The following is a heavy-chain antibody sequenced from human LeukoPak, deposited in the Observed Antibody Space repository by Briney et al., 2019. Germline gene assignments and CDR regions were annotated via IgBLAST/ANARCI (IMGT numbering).Heavy chain of an antibody. D-gene: IGHD3-22*01. V-gene: IGHV1-2*02. CDR1: GYTFNTFG. CDR2: INPNSGDT. CDR3: ARTLVVINDAFDI. J-gene: IGHJ3*02. Sequence: ASVKVSCKASGYTFNTFGISWVRQAPGQGLEWMGWINPNSGDTNYAQKFQGRVSMTGDTSISTAYMGLSRLRSDDTAVYYCARTLVVINDAFDIWGQGTMVTVSS.